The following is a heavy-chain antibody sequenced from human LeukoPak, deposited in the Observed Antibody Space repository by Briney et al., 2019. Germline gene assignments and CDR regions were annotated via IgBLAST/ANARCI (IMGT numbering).Heavy chain of an antibody. Sequence: KRSETLSFTCPVSGGSIGRSSNYWAWLRQPPGKGLEWIGSIHYSGSTFHNPSINSSVTVSVDTSRTHISLRLSSVTAADTAVYYCGRQSGEFTPFEFWGQGT. CDR3: GRQSGEFTPFEF. CDR2: IHYSGST. D-gene: IGHD2-15*01. CDR1: GGSIGRSSNY. V-gene: IGHV4-39*01. J-gene: IGHJ4*02.